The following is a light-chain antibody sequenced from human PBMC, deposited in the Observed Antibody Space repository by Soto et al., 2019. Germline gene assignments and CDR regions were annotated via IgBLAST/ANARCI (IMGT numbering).Light chain of an antibody. CDR1: QSLSSSY. V-gene: IGKV3-20*01. CDR2: GAS. Sequence: EIVLTQSPGTLSLSPGERATLSCRASQSLSSSYLAWYQQKPGQAPRLLIYGASSRATAIPDRFSGSGSGTDFTLTINRLEPEDFAVYYCQHFGSSLTSGGGTKVDI. J-gene: IGKJ4*01. CDR3: QHFGSSLT.